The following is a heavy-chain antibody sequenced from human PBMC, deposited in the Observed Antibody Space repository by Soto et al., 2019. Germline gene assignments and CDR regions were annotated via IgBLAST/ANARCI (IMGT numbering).Heavy chain of an antibody. J-gene: IGHJ6*03. CDR3: AHTGGTRYYDFWSGYYTGYYYYYMDV. CDR2: IYWDDDE. Sequence: SGPTLVNPTQTLTLTCTFSGFSLITSGVGVGWIRQPPGKALEWLALIYWDDDERYSPSLKSRLTITKDTSKNQVVLTMTNMDPVDTATYYCAHTGGTRYYDFWSGYYTGYYYYYMDVSGKGTTVTVSS. V-gene: IGHV2-5*02. D-gene: IGHD3-3*01. CDR1: GFSLITSGVG.